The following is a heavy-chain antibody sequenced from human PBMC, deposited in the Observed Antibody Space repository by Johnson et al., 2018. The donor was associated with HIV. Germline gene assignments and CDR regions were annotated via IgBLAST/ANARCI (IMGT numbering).Heavy chain of an antibody. J-gene: IGHJ3*02. V-gene: IGHV3-13*01. CDR1: GFTFSSYD. D-gene: IGHD3-22*01. Sequence: MLLVESGGGLVQPGGSLRLSCAASGFTFSSYDMHWVRQATGKGLEWVSAIGTAGDTYYPGSVKGRFTISSDNAKNSLYLQMNSLRAEDTSLYYCAKDHDYYDSSGSILGAFDIWGQGTMVTVSS. CDR2: IGTAGDT. CDR3: AKDHDYYDSSGSILGAFDI.